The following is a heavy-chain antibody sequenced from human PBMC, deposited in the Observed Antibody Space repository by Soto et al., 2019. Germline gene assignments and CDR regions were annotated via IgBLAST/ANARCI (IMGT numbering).Heavy chain of an antibody. J-gene: IGHJ4*02. Sequence: GGSLRLSCAASGFTLTNGWMTWVRQAPGKGLEWVGRIRSKADGGTTDYSAPVKGRFTISRDDSKDTLYLQMNSLKDEDTAVYYCSTGRYRHGPDYWGPGTLVTVSS. CDR1: GFTLTNGW. V-gene: IGHV3-15*07. CDR2: IRSKADGGTT. D-gene: IGHD5-18*01. CDR3: STGRYRHGPDY.